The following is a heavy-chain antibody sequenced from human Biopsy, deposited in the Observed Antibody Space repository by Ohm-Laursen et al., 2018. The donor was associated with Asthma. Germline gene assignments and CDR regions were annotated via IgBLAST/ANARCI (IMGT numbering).Heavy chain of an antibody. CDR3: ARAQDYYDSRGYYRSFDY. Sequence: TPLHTCTISYGDLTRGGYYLTRIRHHPGNRLEWVALTYHSGTTYYNPSLKSRVSISIDTSKNQFSLKLSSVTAADTAVYYCARAQDYYDSRGYYRSFDYWGQGTLVTVSS. CDR1: YGDLTRGGYY. CDR2: TYHSGTT. V-gene: IGHV4-31*03. D-gene: IGHD3-22*01. J-gene: IGHJ4*02.